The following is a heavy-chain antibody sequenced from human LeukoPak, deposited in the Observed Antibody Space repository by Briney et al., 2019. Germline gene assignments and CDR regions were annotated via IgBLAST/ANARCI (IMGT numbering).Heavy chain of an antibody. CDR3: AKDRTGGTYYFAIDY. D-gene: IGHD1-26*01. CDR2: ISYDGSDK. Sequence: GRSLRLSCEASRFTFSSYGMHWVRQAPGKGLEWVSVISYDGSDKDYADSVKGRFTISRDNSKNTLYLQMNSLRAEDTAVYYCAKDRTGGTYYFAIDYWGQGTLVTVSS. V-gene: IGHV3-30*18. J-gene: IGHJ4*02. CDR1: RFTFSSYG.